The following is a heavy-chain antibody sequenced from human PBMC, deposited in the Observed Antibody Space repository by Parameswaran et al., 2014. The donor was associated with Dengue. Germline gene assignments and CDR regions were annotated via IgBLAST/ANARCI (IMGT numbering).Heavy chain of an antibody. V-gene: IGHV1-46*01. J-gene: IGHJ4*02. CDR2: INPSGGST. CDR3: ARAGIAVAGNSVGPGY. D-gene: IGHD6-19*01. Sequence: WVRQAPGQGLEWMGIINPSGGSTSYAQKFQGRVTMTRDTSTSTVYMELSSLRSEDTAVYYCARAGIAVAGNSVGPGYWGQGNPGHRLL.